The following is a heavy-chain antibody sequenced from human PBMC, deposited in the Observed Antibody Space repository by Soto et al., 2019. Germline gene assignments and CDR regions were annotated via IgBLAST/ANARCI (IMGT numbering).Heavy chain of an antibody. J-gene: IGHJ4*02. V-gene: IGHV4-4*01. CDR3: AREPAYCSGGSCYGGALGN. D-gene: IGHD2-15*01. CDR1: SGSISSSNW. Sequence: QVQLQESGPGLVKPSGTLSLTCAVSSGSISSSNWWSWVRQPPGKGLEWIGEIYHSGSTNYNPSLKSRVTISVDKSKNQFSLKLSSVTAADTAVYCCAREPAYCSGGSCYGGALGNWGQGTLVTVSS. CDR2: IYHSGST.